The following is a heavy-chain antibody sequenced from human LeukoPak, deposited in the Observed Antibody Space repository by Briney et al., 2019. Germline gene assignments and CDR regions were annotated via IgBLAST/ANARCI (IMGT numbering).Heavy chain of an antibody. CDR1: GFSFRSHG. J-gene: IGHJ4*02. CDR2: IRYDASDD. V-gene: IGHV3-30*02. CDR3: AKCFVDSSACDY. Sequence: GGSLRLSCTASGFSFRSHGMHWVRQAPGNGLEWISFIRYDASDDDYAESVKGRFTISRDNSKNTLFLHMNSLRAEDTAMYYCAKCFVDSSACDYRGQGTLVTVSA. D-gene: IGHD6-19*01.